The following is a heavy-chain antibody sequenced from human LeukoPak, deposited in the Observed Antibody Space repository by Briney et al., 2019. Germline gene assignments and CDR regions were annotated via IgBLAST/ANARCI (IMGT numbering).Heavy chain of an antibody. J-gene: IGHJ6*02. CDR1: GFTFSSYA. D-gene: IGHD3-22*01. CDR2: IRSKANSYAT. V-gene: IGHV3-73*01. CDR3: TGGVAYYYDSSGYGMDV. Sequence: GGSLRLSCAASGFTFSSYAMHWVRQASGKGLEWVGRIRSKANSYATAYAASVKGRFTISRDDSKNTAYLQMNSLKTEDTAVYYCTGGVAYYYDSSGYGMDVWGQGTTVTVSS.